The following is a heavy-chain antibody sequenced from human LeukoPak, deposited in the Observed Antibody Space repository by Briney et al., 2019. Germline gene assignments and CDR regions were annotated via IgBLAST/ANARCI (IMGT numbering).Heavy chain of an antibody. D-gene: IGHD3-10*01. CDR2: IYTSGST. CDR1: GVSVTSYY. V-gene: IGHV4-4*07. Sequence: SETLSLTCTVSGVSVTSYYWSWLRQPAGKGLEWIGRIYTSGSTNYNPSLKSRVTMSVDTSKNQFSLKLSSVTAADTAVYYCARVNYGSGSPLMDVWGQGTTVTVSS. CDR3: ARVNYGSGSPLMDV. J-gene: IGHJ6*02.